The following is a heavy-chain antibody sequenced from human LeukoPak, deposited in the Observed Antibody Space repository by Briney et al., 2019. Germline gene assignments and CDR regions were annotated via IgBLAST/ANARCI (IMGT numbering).Heavy chain of an antibody. CDR3: ARGRGYSYGLPLRRYWYFDL. CDR1: GGSISSYY. D-gene: IGHD5-18*01. CDR2: IYYSGST. V-gene: IGHV4-59*01. Sequence: PSETLSLTCTVSGGSISSYYWSWIRQLPGKGLEWIGYIYYSGSTNYNPSLKSRVTISVDTSKNQFSLKLSSVTAADTAVYYCARGRGYSYGLPLRRYWYFDLWGRGTLVTVSS. J-gene: IGHJ2*01.